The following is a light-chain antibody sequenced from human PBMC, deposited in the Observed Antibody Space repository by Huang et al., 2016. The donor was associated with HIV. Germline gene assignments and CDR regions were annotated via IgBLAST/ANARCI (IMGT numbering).Light chain of an antibody. CDR2: GAS. V-gene: IGKV3-20*01. CDR3: QQYHSSPVT. J-gene: IGKJ5*01. Sequence: IVLTQSPGTLSVSPGERAALSCRASQSISRSFLVWYQQKPGQARRLLIYGASSRATGIPDRFSGSGSGRDFTLTISRLGPEDFAVYFCQQYHSSPVTFGRETRLEIK. CDR1: QSISRSF.